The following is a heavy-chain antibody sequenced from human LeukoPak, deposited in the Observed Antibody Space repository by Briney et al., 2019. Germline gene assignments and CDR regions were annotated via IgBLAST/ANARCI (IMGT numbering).Heavy chain of an antibody. J-gene: IGHJ3*02. D-gene: IGHD4-23*01. CDR1: GFTFSDHY. V-gene: IGHV3-72*01. Sequence: GGSLRLSCAASGFTFSDHYMDWVRQAPGKGLEWVGRTTNKVNRYSPQYAASVEGRFTISRDDVQNSLYLQMNSLKIEDTAVYYCAHGNPLAFDIWGQGTVVTVSS. CDR3: AHGNPLAFDI. CDR2: TTNKVNRYSP.